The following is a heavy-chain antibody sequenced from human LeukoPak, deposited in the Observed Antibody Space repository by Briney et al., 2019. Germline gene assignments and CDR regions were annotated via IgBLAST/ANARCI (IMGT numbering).Heavy chain of an antibody. CDR3: ARNGYSSGWDYYYFDY. V-gene: IGHV1-69*13. Sequence: ALVKVSCKASGGTFSSYAISWVRQAPGQGLEWMGGIIPIFGTANYAQKFQGGVTITADESTSTAYMELSSLRSEDTAVYYCARNGYSSGWDYYYFDYWGQGTLVTVSS. J-gene: IGHJ4*02. CDR2: IIPIFGTA. D-gene: IGHD6-19*01. CDR1: GGTFSSYA.